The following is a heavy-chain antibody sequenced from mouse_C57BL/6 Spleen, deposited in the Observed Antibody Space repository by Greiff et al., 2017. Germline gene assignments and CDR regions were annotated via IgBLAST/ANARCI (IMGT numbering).Heavy chain of an antibody. CDR3: AAASYYCGSRYFDD. J-gene: IGHJ1*03. D-gene: IGHD1-1*01. CDR1: GYTFTSYW. CDR2: IHPSDSDT. Sequence: QVQLQQPGAELVKPGASVKVSCKASGYTFTSYWMHWVKQRPGQGLEWIGRIHPSDSDTNYNQKFKGKATLTVDKSSSTAYMQLSSLTSADSAVYYCAAASYYCGSRYFDDWGKGTTVTVSS. V-gene: IGHV1-74*01.